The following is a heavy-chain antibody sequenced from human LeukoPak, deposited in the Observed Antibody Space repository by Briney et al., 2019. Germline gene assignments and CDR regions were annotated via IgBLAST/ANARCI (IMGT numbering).Heavy chain of an antibody. D-gene: IGHD3-10*01. J-gene: IGHJ6*04. CDR1: GFTFSSYW. Sequence: PGGSLRLSCAASGFTFSSYWMSWVRQAPGKGLEWVANIKQDGSEKCYVDSVKGRFTISRDNAKNSLYLQMNSLRAEDTAVYYCARVGPLLWFGESPGYYYYGMDVWGKGTTVTVSS. V-gene: IGHV3-7*03. CDR3: ARVGPLLWFGESPGYYYYGMDV. CDR2: IKQDGSEK.